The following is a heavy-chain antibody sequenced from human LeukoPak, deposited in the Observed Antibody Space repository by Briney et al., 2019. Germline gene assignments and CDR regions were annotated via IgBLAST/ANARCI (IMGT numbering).Heavy chain of an antibody. CDR1: GFTVSSNY. D-gene: IGHD1-1*01. CDR2: IYSGGST. V-gene: IGHV3-53*01. Sequence: GGSLRLSCAASGFTVSSNYMSWVRQAPGKGLEWVSVIYSGGSTYYAYSVKGRFTISRDNSKNTLYLQMNSQRAEDTAVYYCARVYTRTHWNRFDYWGQGTLVTVSS. J-gene: IGHJ4*02. CDR3: ARVYTRTHWNRFDY.